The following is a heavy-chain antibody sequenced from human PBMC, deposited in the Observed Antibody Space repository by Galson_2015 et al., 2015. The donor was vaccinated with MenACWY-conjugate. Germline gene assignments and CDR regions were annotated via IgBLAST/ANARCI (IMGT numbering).Heavy chain of an antibody. J-gene: IGHJ3*02. D-gene: IGHD2-2*01. CDR3: AKDRVLIVVVPDAFEI. CDR1: GFTFSSYA. V-gene: IGHV3-23*01. CDR2: ISCSGGSI. Sequence: SLRLSCAASGFTFSSYAMSWVRQAPGKGLEWVSVISCSGGSIYYADSVKGRFTISRDNSKNTLYLQMNSLRAEDTAVYYCAKDRVLIVVVPDAFEIWGQGTKVTVSS.